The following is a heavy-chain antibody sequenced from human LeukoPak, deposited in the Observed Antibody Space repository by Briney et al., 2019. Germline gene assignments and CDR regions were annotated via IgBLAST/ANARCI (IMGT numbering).Heavy chain of an antibody. Sequence: GGSLRLSCAASGFTFSSYVMSWVRQAPGKGLEWVSAISGSGGSTYYADSVKGRFTISRDNSKNTLYLQMNSLRAEDTAVYYCAKDGIVVVTAMPYYFDYWGQGTLVTVSS. V-gene: IGHV3-23*01. D-gene: IGHD2-21*02. CDR1: GFTFSSYV. J-gene: IGHJ4*02. CDR3: AKDGIVVVTAMPYYFDY. CDR2: ISGSGGST.